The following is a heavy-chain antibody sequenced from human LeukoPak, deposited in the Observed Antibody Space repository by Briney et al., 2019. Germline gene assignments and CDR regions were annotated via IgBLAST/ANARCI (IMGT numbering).Heavy chain of an antibody. CDR2: IWYDGTKK. J-gene: IGHJ2*01. CDR1: GFSFRMYG. Sequence: PGRSLRLSCTASGFSFRMYGMHWVRQAPGKGLGWVAVIWYDGTKKFYGRSVKGRFTVSRDNSKNTLYLQMNSLRAEDTAVYYCARDLDSYWYFDLWGRGTLVTVSS. V-gene: IGHV3-33*01. CDR3: ARDLDSYWYFDL. D-gene: IGHD1-1*01.